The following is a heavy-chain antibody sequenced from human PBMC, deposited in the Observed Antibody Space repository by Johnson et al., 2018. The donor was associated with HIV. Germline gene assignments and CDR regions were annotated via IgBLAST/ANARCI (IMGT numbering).Heavy chain of an antibody. CDR1: GFTFSSYW. V-gene: IGHV3-30-3*01. D-gene: IGHD6-6*01. J-gene: IGHJ3*02. CDR3: ARGEEEQLGDAFDI. Sequence: QVQLVESGGGLVQPGGSLRLSCAASGFTFSSYWMIWVRQAPGKGLEWVAVISYAGSNKYYADSVKGRFIISRDKSKKTLYLQLNSLSPEDTAGYYCARGEEEQLGDAFDIWGQGTMVTVSS. CDR2: ISYAGSNK.